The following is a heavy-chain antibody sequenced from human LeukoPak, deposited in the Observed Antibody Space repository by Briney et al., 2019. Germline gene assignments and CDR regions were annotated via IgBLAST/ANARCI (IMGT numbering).Heavy chain of an antibody. CDR3: ARVSGYDWESFYDY. V-gene: IGHV4-59*01. J-gene: IGHJ4*02. Sequence: TSETLSLTCSVSGDSIINYYWMWIRQPPGRGLEWIGYIYYSGSTNYNPSLKSRVTISVDTSKNQFSLKLSSVTAADTAMYYCARVSGYDWESFYDYWGQGSLVTVSS. D-gene: IGHD5-12*01. CDR2: IYYSGST. CDR1: GDSIINYY.